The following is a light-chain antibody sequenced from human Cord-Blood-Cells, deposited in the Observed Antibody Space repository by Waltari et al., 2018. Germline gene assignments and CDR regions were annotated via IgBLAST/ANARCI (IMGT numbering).Light chain of an antibody. J-gene: IGLJ3*02. Sequence: QPVFTQPPSVSAAPGQKVTISRSGRSPNIGNNYVSWYQQLPGTAPKLLIYENNKRPSGIPDRFSGSKSGTSATLGITGLQTGDEADYYCGTWDSSLSAWVFGGGTKLTVL. CDR1: SPNIGNNY. CDR2: ENN. V-gene: IGLV1-51*02. CDR3: GTWDSSLSAWV.